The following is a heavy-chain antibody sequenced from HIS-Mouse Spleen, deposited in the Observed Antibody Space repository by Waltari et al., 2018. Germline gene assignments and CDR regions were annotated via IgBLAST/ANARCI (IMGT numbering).Heavy chain of an antibody. CDR1: GFTFSSYG. D-gene: IGHD6-19*01. J-gene: IGHJ4*02. CDR2: ISYDGSNK. Sequence: QVQLVESGGGVVQPGRSLRLSCAASGFTFSSYGMHWVRQAPGKGLEWGAVISYDGSNKYYGDSVKGRFTISRDKSKNTLYLQMNSLRAEDTAVYYCAKASSGWLDYWGQGTLVTVSS. V-gene: IGHV3-30*18. CDR3: AKASSGWLDY.